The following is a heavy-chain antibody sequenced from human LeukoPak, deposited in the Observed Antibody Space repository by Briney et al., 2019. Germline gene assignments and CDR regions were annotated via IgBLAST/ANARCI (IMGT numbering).Heavy chain of an antibody. CDR3: AALYQDY. J-gene: IGHJ4*02. Sequence: GGSLRLSCAASGFTFSSNWMNWLRQAPGKGLEWVANIKQDESEKYYVDSVKGRFTISRVNAKNSLYLQMNSLRAEDTAMYYCAALYQDYWGQGTLVTVSS. V-gene: IGHV3-7*01. CDR2: IKQDESEK. CDR1: GFTFSSNW. D-gene: IGHD2-2*02.